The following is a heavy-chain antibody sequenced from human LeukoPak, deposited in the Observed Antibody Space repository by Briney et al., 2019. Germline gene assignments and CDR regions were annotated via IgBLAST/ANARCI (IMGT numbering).Heavy chain of an antibody. D-gene: IGHD2-21*01. CDR2: IYYSGST. CDR3: ARLLVTPYSYHMAV. V-gene: IGHV4-59*08. CDR1: GGSISSYY. J-gene: IGHJ6*03. Sequence: SETLSLTCTGSGGSISSYYWRWIRQPPGKGLEWIGYIYYSGSTDYNPSLKSRVTISVDTSKNQFSLKLSSVTAADTAVYYCARLLVTPYSYHMAVWGKSTAVTVSS.